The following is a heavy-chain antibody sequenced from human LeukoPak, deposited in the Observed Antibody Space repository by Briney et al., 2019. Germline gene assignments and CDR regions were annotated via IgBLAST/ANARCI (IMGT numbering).Heavy chain of an antibody. Sequence: PGGSLRLSCAASGFTFSTYSMNWVRQAPGKGLEWVSSISSSSSYIYYADSVKGRFTISRDNAKKSVYLEMNSLRAEDTAVYYCARAYSGRYGLGYYYMDVWGKGTTVTISS. D-gene: IGHD1-26*01. CDR3: ARAYSGRYGLGYYYMDV. V-gene: IGHV3-21*01. CDR2: ISSSSSYI. CDR1: GFTFSTYS. J-gene: IGHJ6*03.